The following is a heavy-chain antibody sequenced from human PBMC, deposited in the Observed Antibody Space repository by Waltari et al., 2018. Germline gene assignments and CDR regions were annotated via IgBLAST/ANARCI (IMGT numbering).Heavy chain of an antibody. J-gene: IGHJ3*01. CDR3: ATYIGASIGTAAFDV. Sequence: GVIRQTPGKGLEWSATISYTGATYNNPSLKSRVTISGDTSKNQFSLKLTSVTAADTAVYYCATYIGASIGTAAFDVWGRGALVTVSS. V-gene: IGHV4-39*01. CDR2: ISYTGAT. D-gene: IGHD3-16*01.